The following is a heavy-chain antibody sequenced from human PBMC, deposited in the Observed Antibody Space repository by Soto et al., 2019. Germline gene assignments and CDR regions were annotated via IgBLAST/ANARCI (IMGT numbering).Heavy chain of an antibody. Sequence: GESLKISCKGSGYSFTSYWIGWVRQMPGKGLEWMGIIYPGDSDTRYSPSFQGQVTISADKSISTAYLQWSSLKASDTAMYYCARDTDDSSGYPHYFDYWGQGTLVTVSS. J-gene: IGHJ4*02. CDR3: ARDTDDSSGYPHYFDY. CDR2: IYPGDSDT. D-gene: IGHD3-22*01. CDR1: GYSFTSYW. V-gene: IGHV5-51*01.